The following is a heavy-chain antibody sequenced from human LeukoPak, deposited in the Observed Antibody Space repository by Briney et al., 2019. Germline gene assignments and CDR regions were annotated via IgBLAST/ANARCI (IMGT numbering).Heavy chain of an antibody. Sequence: PSETLSLTCTVSGGSITSGFYYWGWIRQPPGKGLEWIGRVSYTGNTYYNPSLKSRVTISVDTSKNQFSLKLSSVTAADTAVYYCARDEGRIAAAGLFDYWGQGTLVTVSS. J-gene: IGHJ4*02. V-gene: IGHV4-39*07. CDR1: GGSITSGFYY. D-gene: IGHD6-13*01. CDR2: VSYTGNT. CDR3: ARDEGRIAAAGLFDY.